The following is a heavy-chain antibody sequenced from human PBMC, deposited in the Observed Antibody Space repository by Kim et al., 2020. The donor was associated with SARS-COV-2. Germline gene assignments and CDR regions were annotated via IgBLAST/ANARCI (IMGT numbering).Heavy chain of an antibody. CDR2: LKSNADGGTA. D-gene: IGHD3-16*01. V-gene: IGHV3-15*01. CDR3: VHLRGLGDD. CDR1: GFFFVNSW. J-gene: IGHJ4*02. Sequence: GGSLRLSCAGSGFFFVNSWMTWVRQTPGKGLEWVGRLKSNADGGTADYAEAVKGRFTISRDDSKNTIFLQMDSLKMDDTGVYYCVHLRGLGDDWGQGT.